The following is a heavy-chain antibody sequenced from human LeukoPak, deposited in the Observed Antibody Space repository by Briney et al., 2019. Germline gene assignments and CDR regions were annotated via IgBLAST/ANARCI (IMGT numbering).Heavy chain of an antibody. D-gene: IGHD6-19*01. CDR3: ARSIPSGWYRL. V-gene: IGHV4-59*12. CDR1: GGSISSYY. Sequence: SETLSLTCTVSGGSISSYYWSWIRQPPGKGLEWIGYIYYSGSTNYNPSLKSRVTISVDTSKNQFSLKLSSVTAADTAVYYCARSIPSGWYRLWGQGTLVTVSS. J-gene: IGHJ4*02. CDR2: IYYSGST.